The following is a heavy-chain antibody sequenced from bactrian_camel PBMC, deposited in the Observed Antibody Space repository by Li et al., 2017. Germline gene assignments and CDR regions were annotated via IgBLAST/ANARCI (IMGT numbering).Heavy chain of an antibody. V-gene: IGHV3S40*01. CDR3: AAPFHAARGIGHHLGGGCLHDFGY. CDR2: INSAGGST. CDR1: GFMFSSYA. Sequence: VQLVESGGGLVQPGGSLRLSCAASGFMFSSYAMSWVRQAPGKGLEWVATINSAGGSTYYADSVKGRFTISQDNAKNTIYLQMNSLKPEDTGVYYCAAPFHAARGIGHHLGGGCLHDFGYWGQGTQVTVS. J-gene: IGHJ6*01. D-gene: IGHD2*01.